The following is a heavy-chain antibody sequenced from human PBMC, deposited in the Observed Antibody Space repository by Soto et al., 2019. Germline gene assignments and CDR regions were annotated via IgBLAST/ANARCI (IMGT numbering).Heavy chain of an antibody. CDR1: GYTFTSYD. Sequence: QVQLVQSRAEVKKPGASVKVSCKASGYTFTSYDINWVRQGTGQGREWMGWRNPNSGNTGYAQKFQCRITMTRNTSIITAYMELSSFRSEDTAVYFCAREKTSYGMDVWGQGTTVTVSS. J-gene: IGHJ6*02. CDR2: RNPNSGNT. V-gene: IGHV1-8*01. CDR3: AREKTSYGMDV.